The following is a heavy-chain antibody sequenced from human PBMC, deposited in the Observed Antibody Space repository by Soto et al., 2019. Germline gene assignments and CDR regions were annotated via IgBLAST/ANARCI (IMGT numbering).Heavy chain of an antibody. J-gene: IGHJ5*02. CDR2: IYYSGST. CDR1: RGSISRYY. CDR3: ARLGGSHKSIVP. V-gene: IGHV4-59*08. D-gene: IGHD2-15*01. Sequence: PSETLSLTCTVSRGSISRYYWSWIRHRPGKGLEWIGYIYYSGSTNYNPSPKRRGTISLDTSKNQLAPKLSSVTAADRCGYYCARLGGSHKSIVPWGPGPLVT.